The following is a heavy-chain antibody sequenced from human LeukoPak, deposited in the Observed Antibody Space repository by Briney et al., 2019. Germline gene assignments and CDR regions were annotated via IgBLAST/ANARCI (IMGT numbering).Heavy chain of an antibody. D-gene: IGHD3-22*01. V-gene: IGHV3-23*01. CDR3: AKGSGYYRGEFDY. CDR2: ISGSGGST. CDR1: AFTFSSYA. J-gene: IGHJ4*02. Sequence: GGSLRLSCAAPAFTFSSYAMSWVRQAPGKGLEWVSAISGSGGSTYYADSVKGRFTISTDNSKNTLYLQMNSLRAEDTAVYYCAKGSGYYRGEFDYWGQGTLVTVSS.